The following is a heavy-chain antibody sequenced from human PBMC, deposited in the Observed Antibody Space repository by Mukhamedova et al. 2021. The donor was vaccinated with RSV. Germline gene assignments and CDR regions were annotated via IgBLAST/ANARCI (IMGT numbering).Heavy chain of an antibody. J-gene: IGHJ4*02. CDR2: T. Sequence: TYYADSVKGRFTISSNNAKNTLDLQMNSLRADDTAVYYCARGTVTVGPRYFDYWGQGTLVTVSS. D-gene: IGHD1-26*01. CDR3: ARGTVTVGPRYFDY. V-gene: IGHV3-53*01.